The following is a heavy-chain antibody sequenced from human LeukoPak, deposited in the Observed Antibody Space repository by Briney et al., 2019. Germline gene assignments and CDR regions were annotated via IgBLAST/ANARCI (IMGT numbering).Heavy chain of an antibody. CDR2: IYTSGST. CDR3: ARSDCSSTSCYPDY. J-gene: IGHJ4*02. V-gene: IGHV4-61*02. CDR1: GGSISSGGYY. Sequence: SETLSLTCTVSGGSISSGGYYWSWIRQPAGKGLEWIGRIYTSGSTNYNPSLKSRVTMSVDTSKNQFSLKLSSVTAADTAVYYCARSDCSSTSCYPDYWGQGTLVTVSS. D-gene: IGHD2-2*01.